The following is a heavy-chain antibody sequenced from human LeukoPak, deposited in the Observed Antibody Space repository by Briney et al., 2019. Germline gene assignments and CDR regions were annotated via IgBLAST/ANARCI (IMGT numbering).Heavy chain of an antibody. CDR3: VGGDRRED. V-gene: IGHV3-21*01. Sequence: PGGSLRLSCAASGFTFSTRTMNRVRQAPGKGLEWLSSIGSTSRDKYYADSVKGRFTISRDNADYSLYLQMNSLRAEDTAVYYCVGGDRREDWGHGTLVTVSS. CDR2: IGSTSRDK. CDR1: GFTFSTRT. J-gene: IGHJ4*01.